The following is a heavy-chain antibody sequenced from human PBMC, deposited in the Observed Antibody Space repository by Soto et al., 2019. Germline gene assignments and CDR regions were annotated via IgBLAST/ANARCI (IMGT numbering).Heavy chain of an antibody. Sequence: QITLKESGPTLVKPTQTLTLTCNFSGFSLSTSGVGVGWIRQPSGKALEWLALIYWNDDKRYSPSLKRRLTITKETSNNQVVLTMTDMDPVDTATYFCADIIIDWIHLWFHAFEFWCQGTMVTVSS. D-gene: IGHD5-18*01. CDR3: ADIIIDWIHLWFHAFEF. CDR1: GFSLSTSGVG. V-gene: IGHV2-5*01. J-gene: IGHJ3*01. CDR2: IYWNDDK.